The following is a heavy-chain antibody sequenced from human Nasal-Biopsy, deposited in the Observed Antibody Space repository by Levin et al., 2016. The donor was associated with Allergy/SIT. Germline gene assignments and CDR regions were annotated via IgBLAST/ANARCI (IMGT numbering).Heavy chain of an antibody. J-gene: IGHJ3*01. CDR3: TKTWWSGGFDV. Sequence: SETLSLTCNVSGDSFNSYYWSWVRHAPGKGLEWIAYIYYTGSASYNPSLKSRTTMSVDTSKRQFSLTLTSLSAADTAIYYCTKTWWSGGFDVWGQGTVVTVSS. CDR1: GDSFNSYY. D-gene: IGHD2-15*01. CDR2: IYYTGSA. V-gene: IGHV4-59*01.